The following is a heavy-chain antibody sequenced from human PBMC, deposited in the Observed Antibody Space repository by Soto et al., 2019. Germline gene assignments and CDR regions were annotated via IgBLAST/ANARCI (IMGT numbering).Heavy chain of an antibody. CDR2: IWSDGITK. CDR1: GFMSTNHG. Sequence: PGGSLRLSCAASGFMSTNHGMHWVRQAPGKGLEWVAVIWSDGITKYADSVKGRFTISRDNSKNTLYLQMNSLRAEDTAIYYCAKDPNGDYLGAFDSWGQGTLVTVSS. CDR3: AKDPNGDYLGAFDS. V-gene: IGHV3-33*06. D-gene: IGHD4-17*01. J-gene: IGHJ4*02.